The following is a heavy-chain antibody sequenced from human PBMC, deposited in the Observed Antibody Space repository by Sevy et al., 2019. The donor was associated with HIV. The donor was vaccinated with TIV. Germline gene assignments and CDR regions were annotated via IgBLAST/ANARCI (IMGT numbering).Heavy chain of an antibody. CDR2: ISGTGTST. V-gene: IGHV3-23*01. J-gene: IGHJ4*02. CDR3: AHDLRGRTSVTREIDY. D-gene: IGHD4-17*01. Sequence: GGSLRLSCAASGFTISSSAMSWVRQAPGKGLEWVSLISGTGTSTYYADSVKGRFAISKDKSKGTVYLQMNSLRAEDTAIYYCAHDLRGRTSVTREIDYWGQGTLVTVSS. CDR1: GFTISSSA.